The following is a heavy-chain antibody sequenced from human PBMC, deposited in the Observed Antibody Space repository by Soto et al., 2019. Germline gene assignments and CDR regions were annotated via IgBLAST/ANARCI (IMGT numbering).Heavy chain of an antibody. D-gene: IGHD3-3*01. Sequence: PGGSLRLSCAASGFTFSSYWMHWVRQAPGKGLVWVSRINSDGSSTSYADSVKGRFTISRDNAKNTLYLQMNSLRAEDTALYYCAKDIRLYDYGMDVWGQGTTVTVSS. CDR3: AKDIRLYDYGMDV. CDR1: GFTFSSYW. V-gene: IGHV3-74*01. J-gene: IGHJ6*02. CDR2: INSDGSST.